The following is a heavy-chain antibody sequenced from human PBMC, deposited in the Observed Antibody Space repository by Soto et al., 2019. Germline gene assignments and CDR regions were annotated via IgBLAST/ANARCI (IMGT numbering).Heavy chain of an antibody. J-gene: IGHJ4*02. CDR1: GFSLSTPSGVG. V-gene: IGHV2-5*02. Sequence: QITLKESGPTLVKPTQTLTLTCTFSGFSLSTPSGVGVGWIRQPPGKALEWLAFIYWDDENRYRPSLKSRLTITTDTCKNQVVLIMTNLDPLDTATYYCAHILGIGGYYEGFDYWGRGALVTVSS. CDR2: IYWDDEN. D-gene: IGHD3-22*01. CDR3: AHILGIGGYYEGFDY.